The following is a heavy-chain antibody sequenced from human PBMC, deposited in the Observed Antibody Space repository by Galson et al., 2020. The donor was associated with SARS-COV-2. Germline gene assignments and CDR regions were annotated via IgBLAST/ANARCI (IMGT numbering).Heavy chain of an antibody. CDR3: ARGVLWFGELLIAVGFDY. CDR2: ISSSSSYI. V-gene: IGHV3-21*01. CDR1: GFTFSSYS. J-gene: IGHJ4*02. Sequence: GESLKISCAASGFTFSSYSMNWVRQAPGKGLEWVSSISSSSSYIYYADSVKGRFTISRDNAKNSLYLQMNSLRAEDTAVYYCARGVLWFGELLIAVGFDYWGQGTLVTVSS. D-gene: IGHD3-10*01.